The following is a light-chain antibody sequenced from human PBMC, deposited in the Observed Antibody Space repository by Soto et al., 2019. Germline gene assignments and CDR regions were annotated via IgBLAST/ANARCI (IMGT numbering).Light chain of an antibody. Sequence: QSVLTQPASVSGSPGQSITISCTGTSSDVGGYNYVSWYQQHPGKAPKLMIYEVSNRPSGVSNRFSGSKSGNTASLTISGLQTEDEADYYCSSFTSINNWVFGGGTKLTVL. CDR1: SSDVGGYNY. CDR3: SSFTSINNWV. V-gene: IGLV2-14*01. CDR2: EVS. J-gene: IGLJ3*02.